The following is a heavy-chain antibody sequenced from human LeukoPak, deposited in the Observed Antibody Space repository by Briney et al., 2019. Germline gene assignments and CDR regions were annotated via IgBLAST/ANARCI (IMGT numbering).Heavy chain of an antibody. D-gene: IGHD3-16*02. CDR2: VKLQGGT. CDR3: ASEGGSYRPLDY. V-gene: IGHV4-4*02. CDR1: GGSITQTYY. Sequence: PSETLSLTCDVSGGSITQTYYWTRVRQPPGKGLEWIGEVKLQGGTNYNPSLLRRVAITVDTSANHVSLQMTSVTAADTAVYYCASEGGSYRPLDYSGQGTLVTVPS. J-gene: IGHJ4*02.